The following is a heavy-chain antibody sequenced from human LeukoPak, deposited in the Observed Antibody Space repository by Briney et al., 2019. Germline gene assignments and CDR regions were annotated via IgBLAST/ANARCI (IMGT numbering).Heavy chain of an antibody. J-gene: IGHJ4*02. CDR3: ARAQKYSSGWVDY. D-gene: IGHD6-19*01. Sequence: SETLSLTCTVSSGSTSSGSYYWSWIRQPAGKGLEWIGRIYTSGSTNYNPSLKSRVTISVDTSKNQFSLTLSSVTAADTAVYYCARAQKYSSGWVDYWGQGTLVTVSS. CDR2: IYTSGST. CDR1: SGSTSSGSYY. V-gene: IGHV4-61*02.